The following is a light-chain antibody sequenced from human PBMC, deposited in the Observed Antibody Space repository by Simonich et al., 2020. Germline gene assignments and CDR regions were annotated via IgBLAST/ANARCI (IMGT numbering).Light chain of an antibody. Sequence: TINCKSSQSVLYSSNNKNYLAWYQQKPGQPHKLLIYWASTRESGVPDRFSGSGSGTDFTLTISSLQAEDVAVYYCQQYYSTPLTFGQGTKVEIK. CDR1: QSVLYSSNNKNY. CDR3: QQYYSTPLT. V-gene: IGKV4-1*01. CDR2: WAS. J-gene: IGKJ1*01.